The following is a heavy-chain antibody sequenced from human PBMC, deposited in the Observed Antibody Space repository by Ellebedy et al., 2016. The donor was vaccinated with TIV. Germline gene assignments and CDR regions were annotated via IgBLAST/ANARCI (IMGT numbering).Heavy chain of an antibody. CDR3: ARQGDYDFDY. CDR1: GYTFTNYW. CDR2: IDPTDSNT. Sequence: GESLKISXQGSGYTFTNYWIGWVRQMPGRGLEWVGRIDPTDSNTRYSPAFQGHVTISVDMSKSTAYLQWSSLEASDPVMYYCARQGDYDFDYWGQGTLVTVSS. J-gene: IGHJ4*02. D-gene: IGHD3-3*01. V-gene: IGHV5-10-1*01.